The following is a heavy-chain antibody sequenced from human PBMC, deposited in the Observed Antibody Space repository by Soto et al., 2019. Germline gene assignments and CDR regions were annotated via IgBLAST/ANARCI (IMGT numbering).Heavy chain of an antibody. CDR1: GGSISSYF. CDR3: ARGRGGTYDAFDI. J-gene: IGHJ3*02. Sequence: QVQLQESGPQLVKPSETLSLTCTVSGGSISSYFWSWIRQSPGEGLEWIGYIFYSGTTNYSPSLKSRVTMSLGTAKNQFSLNLTSVTAADTAVYYCARGRGGTYDAFDIWGQGTMVTVSS. D-gene: IGHD1-26*01. CDR2: IFYSGTT. V-gene: IGHV4-59*01.